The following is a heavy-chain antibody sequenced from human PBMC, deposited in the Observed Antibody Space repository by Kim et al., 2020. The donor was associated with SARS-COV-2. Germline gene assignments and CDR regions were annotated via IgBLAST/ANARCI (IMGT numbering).Heavy chain of an antibody. Sequence: SETLSLTCGFSGDSITSTNWWSWVRQPPGKWLEWIGEIYYSGSTNYSPSLKSRVTISVDKSKNQFSLNLISVTAADTAVHYCARIRLRFFDYWGQGTLVT. CDR1: GDSITSTNW. V-gene: IGHV4-4*02. CDR2: IYYSGST. D-gene: IGHD5-12*01. J-gene: IGHJ4*02. CDR3: ARIRLRFFDY.